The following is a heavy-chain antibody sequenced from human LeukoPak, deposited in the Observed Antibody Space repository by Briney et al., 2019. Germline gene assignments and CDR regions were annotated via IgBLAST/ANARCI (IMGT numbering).Heavy chain of an antibody. V-gene: IGHV3-30*02. CDR2: IRYDGSNK. D-gene: IGHD3-10*01. Sequence: GGSLRLSCAASGFTFSSYGMHWVRQAPGKGLEWVAFIRYDGSNKYYADSVKGRFTISRDNSKNTLYLQMNSLRAEDTAVYYCANFALGVPMYAFDIWGQGTMVTVSS. CDR1: GFTFSSYG. J-gene: IGHJ3*02. CDR3: ANFALGVPMYAFDI.